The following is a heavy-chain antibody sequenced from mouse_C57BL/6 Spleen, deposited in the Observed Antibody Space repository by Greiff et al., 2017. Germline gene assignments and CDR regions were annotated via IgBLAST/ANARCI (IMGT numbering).Heavy chain of an antibody. CDR1: GYTFTSYW. CDR3: AREGV. CDR2: IYPGSGST. V-gene: IGHV1-55*01. Sequence: VQLQQPGAELVKPGASVTMSCKASGYTFTSYWLTWVKQRPGQGLEWIGDIYPGSGSTNYNKKFKRKATLTVDTSSSTAYMQISSLTSEDSAVFYYAREGVWGTGTTVTVSS. J-gene: IGHJ1*03.